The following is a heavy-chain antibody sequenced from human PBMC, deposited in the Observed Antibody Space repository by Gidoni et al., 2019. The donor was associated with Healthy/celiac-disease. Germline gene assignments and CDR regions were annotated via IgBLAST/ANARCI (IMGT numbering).Heavy chain of an antibody. Sequence: QVQLVESGGGLVKPGGSLKLSCAASGFTFSDYYMSWTSQAPGKGLEWFSYISSSGSTIYYADSVKGRFTISRENAKNSLYLQMNSLRAEDTAVYYCARDGELGWFDPWGQGTLVTVSS. V-gene: IGHV3-11*01. D-gene: IGHD3-10*01. CDR3: ARDGELGWFDP. CDR2: ISSSGSTI. CDR1: GFTFSDYY. J-gene: IGHJ5*02.